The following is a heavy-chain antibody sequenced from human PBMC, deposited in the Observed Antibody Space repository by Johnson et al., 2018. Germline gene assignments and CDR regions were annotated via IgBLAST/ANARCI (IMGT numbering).Heavy chain of an antibody. V-gene: IGHV3-23*04. D-gene: IGHD1-1*01. CDR1: GFTFSSYA. CDR3: EKEGGGTYHYYYSDV. Sequence: VQLVQSGGGVVQPGGSLRLSCVASGFTFSSYAMSWVRQAPGKGLEWVSAITNDGRSTFSAESVKGRFIISRDNSKNTLFLQMNSLRADEKAIYYCEKEGGGTYHYYYSDVWGNGTTVTVS. J-gene: IGHJ6*03. CDR2: ITNDGRST.